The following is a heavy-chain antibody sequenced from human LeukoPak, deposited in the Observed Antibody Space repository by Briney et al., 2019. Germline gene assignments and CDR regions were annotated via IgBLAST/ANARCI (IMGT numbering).Heavy chain of an antibody. D-gene: IGHD2-2*01. CDR2: INPNSGGT. CDR1: GYTFTGYY. CDR3: ARAVFRPAAVDY. V-gene: IGHV1-2*02. J-gene: IGHJ4*02. Sequence: GASVKVSCKASGYTFTGYYMHWVRQAPAQGLEWMGWINPNSGGTDCAQKFQGRVTMDRDTSISTAYMELSRLRSDDTAVYYCARAVFRPAAVDYWGQGTLVTVSS.